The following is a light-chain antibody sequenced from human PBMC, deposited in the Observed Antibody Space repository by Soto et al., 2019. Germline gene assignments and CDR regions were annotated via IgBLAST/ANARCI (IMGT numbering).Light chain of an antibody. CDR3: QQSYRNPFT. CDR2: AAS. Sequence: DIQMTQSPSSLSASVGDRVTITCRASQTIINYLNWFQQKPGEAPKLLIYAASNLQSGVPSRFSGSGSGADFTLTISNLQPEDFTTYYCQQSYRNPFTFGPGTKVDIK. CDR1: QTIINY. J-gene: IGKJ3*01. V-gene: IGKV1-39*01.